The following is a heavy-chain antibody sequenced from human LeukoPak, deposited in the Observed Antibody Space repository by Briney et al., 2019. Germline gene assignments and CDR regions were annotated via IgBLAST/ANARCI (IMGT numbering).Heavy chain of an antibody. CDR1: GFIFRSYD. CDR3: ANNRVAAAGTGDFHH. J-gene: IGHJ1*01. CDR2: ICGSGGRI. Sequence: GGSLRLSCAASGFIFRSYDMSWVREGHGKGLEWVSTICGSGGRILYADPVKGRFTISRDNSKNTLYLQMNSLRAEDTAVYYCANNRVAAAGTGDFHHWGQGTLVTVSS. V-gene: IGHV3-23*01. D-gene: IGHD6-13*01.